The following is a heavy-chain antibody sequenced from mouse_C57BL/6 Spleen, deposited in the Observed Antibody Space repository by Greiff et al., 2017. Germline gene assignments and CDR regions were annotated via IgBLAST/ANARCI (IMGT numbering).Heavy chain of an antibody. D-gene: IGHD1-1*01. CDR3: ARGDYGSSYNAMDY. CDR1: GYSFTDYN. CDR2: INPNYGTT. J-gene: IGHJ4*01. V-gene: IGHV1-39*01. Sequence: VQLKESGPELVKPGASVKISCKASGYSFTDYNMNWVKQSNGKSLEWIGVINPNYGTTSYNQKFKGKATLTVDQSSSTAYMQRNSLTSEDSAVYYCARGDYGSSYNAMDYWGQGTSVTVSS.